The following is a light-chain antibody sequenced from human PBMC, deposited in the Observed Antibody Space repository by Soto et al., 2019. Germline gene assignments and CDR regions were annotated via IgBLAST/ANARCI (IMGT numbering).Light chain of an antibody. CDR3: QQLDSYSYT. V-gene: IGKV1-9*01. Sequence: IQLTQSPSSLSASVGDRVTITCRASQGISSYLAWYQQKPGKAPKLLIYAASTLLSGVPSRFSGSGSGTVFTLTISRLQPEDFATYYCQQLDSYSYTFGQGTKLEIK. CDR2: AAS. CDR1: QGISSY. J-gene: IGKJ2*01.